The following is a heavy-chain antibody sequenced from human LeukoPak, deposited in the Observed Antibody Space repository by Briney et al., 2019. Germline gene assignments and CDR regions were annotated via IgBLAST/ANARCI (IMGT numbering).Heavy chain of an antibody. D-gene: IGHD2-15*01. V-gene: IGHV4-39*01. CDR1: GGSISSSTDY. J-gene: IGHJ6*03. CDR2: IYYHENT. Sequence: SETLSLTCTVSGGSISSSTDYWGWIRQAPGKELEWIGSIYYHENTYYNSSLKSRVTISVDTSKNQFSLKLNSVTAADTAVYYCARGWRGSLEFKGYYYYYYMDVWGKGTTVTVSS. CDR3: ARGWRGSLEFKGYYYYYYMDV.